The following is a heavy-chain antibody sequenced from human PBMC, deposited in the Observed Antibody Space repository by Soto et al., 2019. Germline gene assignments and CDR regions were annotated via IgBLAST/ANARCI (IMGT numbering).Heavy chain of an antibody. V-gene: IGHV3-23*01. Sequence: PGGSLRLSCAASGFTFSSYAMSWVRQAPGKGLEWVSAISGSGGSTYYADSVKGRFTISRDNSKNTLYLQMNSLGAEDTAVYYCAKGKTRFLEWLIDHFDYWGQGTLVTVSS. CDR1: GFTFSSYA. D-gene: IGHD3-3*01. J-gene: IGHJ4*02. CDR2: ISGSGGST. CDR3: AKGKTRFLEWLIDHFDY.